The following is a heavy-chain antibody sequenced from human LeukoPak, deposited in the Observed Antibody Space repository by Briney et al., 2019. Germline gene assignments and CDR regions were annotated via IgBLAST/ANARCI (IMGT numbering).Heavy chain of an antibody. D-gene: IGHD2-8*02. V-gene: IGHV4-34*01. CDR2: INHSGST. CDR3: ARVIKGTGSTAFGFDY. J-gene: IGHJ4*02. Sequence: SETLSLTCAVYGGSFSGYYWSWIRQPPGKGLEWIGEINHSGSTNYNPSLKSRVTISVDTSKNQFSLKLSSVTAADTAFYYCARVIKGTGSTAFGFDYWGQGTLVTVSS. CDR1: GGSFSGYY.